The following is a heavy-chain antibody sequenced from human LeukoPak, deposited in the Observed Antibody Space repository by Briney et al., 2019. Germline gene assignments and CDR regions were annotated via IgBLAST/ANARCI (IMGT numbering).Heavy chain of an antibody. Sequence: GGSLRLSCAASGLTFSNFPMYWVRQAPGKGLEWVALIQDDGATTNYADSVRGRFTISRDNSKSTVYLQMNSLKPDDTAVYYCATQSITLVVVISPFDYWGQGTLVTVSS. CDR2: IQDDGATT. CDR3: ATQSITLVVVISPFDY. V-gene: IGHV3-30*02. CDR1: GLTFSNFP. D-gene: IGHD3-22*01. J-gene: IGHJ4*02.